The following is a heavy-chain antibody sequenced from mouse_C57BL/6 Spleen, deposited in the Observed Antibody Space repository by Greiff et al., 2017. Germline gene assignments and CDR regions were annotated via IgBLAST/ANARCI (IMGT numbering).Heavy chain of an antibody. CDR1: GYTFTDYY. CDR3: ARDDGYSFDY. CDR2: MNPNNGGT. V-gene: IGHV1-26*01. Sequence: VQLQQSGPELVKPGASVKISCKASGYTFTDYYMNWVKQSHGKSLEWIGDMNPNNGGTSYNQKFKGKATLTVDKSSSTAYMELRSLTSEDSAVYYCARDDGYSFDYWGQGTTLTVSS. J-gene: IGHJ2*01. D-gene: IGHD2-3*01.